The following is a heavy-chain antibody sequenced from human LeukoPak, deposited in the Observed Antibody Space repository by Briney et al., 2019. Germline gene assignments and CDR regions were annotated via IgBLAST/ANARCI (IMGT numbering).Heavy chain of an antibody. V-gene: IGHV4-61*01. CDR2: IHYSGST. Sequence: SPSETLSLTCTVSGGSISSSNYYWSWIRQPPGRGLEWIGYIHYSGSTNYNPSLKSRVTMSVDTSKNQFSLKLSSVTAADTAVYYCARGTSGDRGDYWGQGTLVTVSS. CDR3: ARGTSGDRGDY. D-gene: IGHD7-27*01. J-gene: IGHJ4*02. CDR1: GGSISSSNYY.